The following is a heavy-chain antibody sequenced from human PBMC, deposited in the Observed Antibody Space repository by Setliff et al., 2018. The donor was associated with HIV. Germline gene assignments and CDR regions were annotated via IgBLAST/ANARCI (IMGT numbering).Heavy chain of an antibody. CDR2: INPNSGGT. CDR3: ARDYYGSSGYPIATYYFDY. J-gene: IGHJ4*02. D-gene: IGHD3-22*01. CDR1: GYTFTGYY. Sequence: ASVKVSCKASGYTFTGYYMHWVRQAPGQGLEWMGWINPNSGGTNYAQKFQGRVTMTSDTSINTAYMELKRLRSDDTAVYYCARDYYGSSGYPIATYYFDYWGQGTLVTVSS. V-gene: IGHV1-2*02.